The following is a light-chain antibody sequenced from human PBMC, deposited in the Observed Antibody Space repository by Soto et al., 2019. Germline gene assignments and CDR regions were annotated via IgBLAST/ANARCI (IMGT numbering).Light chain of an antibody. V-gene: IGKV3-11*01. Sequence: EIVLTQSPATVSLSPGERATDSCRASQSVSSYLAWYQQKPGQAPRLLIYDASNRATDIPARFSGSGSGTDFTLTISSLEPEDFAVYSCQQRTNWITLGQGTRLEIK. CDR3: QQRTNWIT. J-gene: IGKJ5*01. CDR2: DAS. CDR1: QSVSSY.